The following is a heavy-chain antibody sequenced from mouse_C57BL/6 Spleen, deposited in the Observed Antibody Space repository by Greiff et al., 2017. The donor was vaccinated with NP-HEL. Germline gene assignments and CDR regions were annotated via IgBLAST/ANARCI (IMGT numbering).Heavy chain of an antibody. CDR2: IRSKSNNYAT. J-gene: IGHJ4*01. D-gene: IGHD2-4*01. CDR1: GFSFNTYA. V-gene: IGHV10-1*01. CDR3: VRHGGSTMIDYYAMDY. Sequence: EVKLVESGGGLVQPKGSLKLSCAASGFSFNTYAMNWVRQAPGKGLEWVARIRSKSNNYATYYADSVKDRFTISRDDSESILYLQMNNLKTEDTAMYYCVRHGGSTMIDYYAMDYWGQGTTVTVSS.